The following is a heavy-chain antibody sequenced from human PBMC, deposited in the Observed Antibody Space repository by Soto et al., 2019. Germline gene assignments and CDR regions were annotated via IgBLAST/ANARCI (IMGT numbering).Heavy chain of an antibody. CDR1: GGTFSSYT. CDR2: IIPILGIA. V-gene: IGHV1-69*02. CDR3: ASYCGGDCYIS. J-gene: IGHJ4*02. D-gene: IGHD2-21*02. Sequence: QVQLVQSGAEVKKPGSSVKVSCKASGGTFSSYTISWVRQAPGQGLEWMGRIIPILGIANYALKFQGRVTITADKSTSTAYMELSSLRSEDTAVYYCASYCGGDCYISWGQGTLVTVSS.